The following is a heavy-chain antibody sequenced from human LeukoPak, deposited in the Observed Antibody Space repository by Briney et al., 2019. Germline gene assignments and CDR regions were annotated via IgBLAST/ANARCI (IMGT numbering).Heavy chain of an antibody. D-gene: IGHD2-8*02. CDR2: INHSGST. V-gene: IGHV4-34*01. CDR1: GGSFSGYY. J-gene: IGHJ2*01. Sequence: SETLSLTCAVYGGSFSGYYWSWVRQPPGKGLEWIGEINHSGSTNYNPSLKSRVTISVDTSKNQFSLKLSSVTAADTAVYYCARSTGGDYWYFDLWGRGTLVTVSS. CDR3: ARSTGGDYWYFDL.